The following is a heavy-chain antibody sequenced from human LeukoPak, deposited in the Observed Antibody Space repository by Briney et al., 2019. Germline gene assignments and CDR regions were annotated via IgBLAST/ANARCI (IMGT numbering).Heavy chain of an antibody. CDR3: ARVYYDGGVYYFDWYFNL. J-gene: IGHJ2*01. V-gene: IGHV1-8*01. Sequence: ASVKVSCKASGYTFTSYDINWVRQATGQGLEWMGWMNPNSGNTGYAQKFQGRVTMTRNTSISTAYMELSSLRSEDTAVYYCARVYYDGGVYYFDWYFNLWGRGTLVTVSS. D-gene: IGHD3-22*01. CDR2: MNPNSGNT. CDR1: GYTFTSYD.